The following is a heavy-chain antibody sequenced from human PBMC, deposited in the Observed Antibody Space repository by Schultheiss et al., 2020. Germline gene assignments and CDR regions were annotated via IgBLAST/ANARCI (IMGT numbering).Heavy chain of an antibody. V-gene: IGHV1-69*13. CDR2: IIPIFGTA. D-gene: IGHD3-3*01. Sequence: SVKVSCKASGGTFSSYAISWVRQAPGQGLEWMGGIIPIFGTANYAQKFQGRVTITADESTSTAYMELSSLRSEDTAVYYCARAQLLRFLEWRNGFDPWGQGTLVTVSS. CDR3: ARAQLLRFLEWRNGFDP. CDR1: GGTFSSYA. J-gene: IGHJ5*02.